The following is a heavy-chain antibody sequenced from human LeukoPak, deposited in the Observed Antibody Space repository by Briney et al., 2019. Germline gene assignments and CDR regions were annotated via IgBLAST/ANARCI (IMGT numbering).Heavy chain of an antibody. V-gene: IGHV3-64D*09. Sequence: GGSLRLSCSASGFTFAIYAMHWVRQAPGKGLEYVSAISSNGGSTYHADSVKGRFTISRDNSKNTLYLQMNSLRADDTAVYYCVKGRSGYGDYWGQGTLVTVSS. D-gene: IGHD5-12*01. J-gene: IGHJ4*02. CDR3: VKGRSGYGDY. CDR1: GFTFAIYA. CDR2: ISSNGGST.